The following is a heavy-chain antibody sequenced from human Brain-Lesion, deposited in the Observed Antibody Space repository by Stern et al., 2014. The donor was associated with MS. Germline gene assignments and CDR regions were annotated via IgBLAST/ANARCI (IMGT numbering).Heavy chain of an antibody. J-gene: IGHJ4*02. Sequence: QVQLVESGAEVKKPGASVKVSCKASGYTFTRYYMHWVRQAPGQGLEWMGWINPKSGGTNYAQKFQGWVTMTRDTSINTAYMELSRLRSDDTAVYYCATYYYDATGYNDFWGQGTLVTVSS. CDR3: ATYYYDATGYNDF. V-gene: IGHV1-2*04. D-gene: IGHD3-22*01. CDR2: INPKSGGT. CDR1: GYTFTRYY.